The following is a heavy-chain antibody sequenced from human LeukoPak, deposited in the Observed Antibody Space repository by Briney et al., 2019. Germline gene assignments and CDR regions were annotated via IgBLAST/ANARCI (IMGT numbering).Heavy chain of an antibody. CDR2: INNRGTT. CDR1: GDSITSDY. CDR3: ARYRDGDRDISLDS. V-gene: IGHV4-59*08. J-gene: IGHJ4*02. Sequence: SETLSLTCTVSGDSITSDYCCWIRQPPGKGLEWIGFINNRGTTSYNPSLTSRVTISRDMSKNQFALKLSSVSAADTAVYYCARYRDGDRDISLDSWGQGTLVTVSS. D-gene: IGHD4-17*01.